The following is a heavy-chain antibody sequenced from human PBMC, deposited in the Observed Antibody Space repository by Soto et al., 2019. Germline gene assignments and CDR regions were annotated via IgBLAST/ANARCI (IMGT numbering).Heavy chain of an antibody. J-gene: IGHJ3*02. D-gene: IGHD2-15*01. Sequence: GASVKVSCKASGYTFTSYAMHWVRQAPGQRLEWMGWINAGNGNTKYSQKFQGRVTITRDTSASTAYMELSSLRSEDTAVYYCARTYGSGGSCYTSSFEIWGQGTMVNAS. V-gene: IGHV1-3*01. CDR1: GYTFTSYA. CDR2: INAGNGNT. CDR3: ARTYGSGGSCYTSSFEI.